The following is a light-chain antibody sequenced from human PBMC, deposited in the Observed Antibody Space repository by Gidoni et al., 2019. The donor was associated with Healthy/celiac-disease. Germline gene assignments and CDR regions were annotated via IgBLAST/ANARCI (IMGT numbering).Light chain of an antibody. CDR3: QQSYSTPST. CDR2: AAY. CDR1: QSISSY. J-gene: IGKJ3*01. V-gene: IGKV1-39*01. Sequence: IHMTQSPSSLSASVVDRVTLTCRESQSISSYLNWYQQKPGKAPKLLIVAAYSLQSGVPSGFSGSGSGTDFTLTISRLHPEDVATYYCQQSYSTPSTFGPGTKVDIK.